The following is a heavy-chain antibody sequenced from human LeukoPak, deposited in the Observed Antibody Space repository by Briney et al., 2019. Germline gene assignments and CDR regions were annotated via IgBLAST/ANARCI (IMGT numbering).Heavy chain of an antibody. D-gene: IGHD3-16*02. CDR1: GGSISSGGYY. CDR3: ARGFISFLNWFDP. CDR2: INHSGST. J-gene: IGHJ5*02. V-gene: IGHV4-39*07. Sequence: SETLSLTCTVSGGSISSGGYYWSWIRQHPGKGLEWIGEINHSGSTNYNPSLKSRVTISVDTSKNQFSLKLSSVTAADTAVYYCARGFISFLNWFDPWGQGTLVTVSS.